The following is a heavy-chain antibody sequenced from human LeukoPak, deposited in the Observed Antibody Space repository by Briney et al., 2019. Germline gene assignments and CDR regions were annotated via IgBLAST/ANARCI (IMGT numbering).Heavy chain of an antibody. V-gene: IGHV3-21*01. CDR2: ISSSSSYI. Sequence: PGGSLRLSCAASGFTFSSYSMNWVRQAPGKGLEWVSSISSSSSYIYYADSVKGRFTISRDNAKNSLYLQMNSLRAEDTAVYYCARGEQQLVLQGKSDYWGQGTLVTVSS. CDR1: GFTFSSYS. CDR3: ARGEQQLVLQGKSDY. J-gene: IGHJ4*02. D-gene: IGHD6-13*01.